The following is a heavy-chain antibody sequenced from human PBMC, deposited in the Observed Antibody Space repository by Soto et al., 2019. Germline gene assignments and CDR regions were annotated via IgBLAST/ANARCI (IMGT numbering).Heavy chain of an antibody. J-gene: IGHJ6*02. CDR2: ISPYSGNT. D-gene: IGHD1-1*01. Sequence: GASVKVCCKASGYTFTSHNIRSVRQAPRQGLERMGWISPYSGNTDYAQNPQGRVTMTTDTLTSTAYMELRSLRSDDAAVYYCARDKQEQIFYYYYRLDGWGQGTTVTVSS. CDR3: ARDKQEQIFYYYYRLDG. CDR1: GYTFTSHN. V-gene: IGHV1-18*04.